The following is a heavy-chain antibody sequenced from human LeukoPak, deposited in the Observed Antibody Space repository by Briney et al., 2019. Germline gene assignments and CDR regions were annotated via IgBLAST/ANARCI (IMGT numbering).Heavy chain of an antibody. V-gene: IGHV4-59*08. CDR1: GGSISSYY. CDR3: ARHGEGALRGYGMDV. D-gene: IGHD3-10*01. J-gene: IGHJ6*02. Sequence: SETLSLTCTVPGGSISSYYLSWIRQPPGKRLEWGGYIYYSGSTNYNPSLKIRVTISVATSKNHFSLKLSSVTAADTAVYYCARHGEGALRGYGMDVWGQGTTVTVSS. CDR2: IYYSGST.